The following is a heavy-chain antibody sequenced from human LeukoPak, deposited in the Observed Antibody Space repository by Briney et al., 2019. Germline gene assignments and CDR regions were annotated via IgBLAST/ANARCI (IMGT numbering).Heavy chain of an antibody. V-gene: IGHV4-59*01. CDR1: GHSINGFY. D-gene: IGHD5-18*01. CDR2: IYYSGNT. CDR3: ASSKTPWIQLWFFDI. J-gene: IGHJ3*02. Sequence: PSETLSLTCTVSGHSINGFYWNWIRQPPGKGLEWIGYIYYSGNTNYNPSLKSRVTMSVDTSTNQFSLKLSSVTAADTAVYYCASSKTPWIQLWFFDIWGQGTMVTVSS.